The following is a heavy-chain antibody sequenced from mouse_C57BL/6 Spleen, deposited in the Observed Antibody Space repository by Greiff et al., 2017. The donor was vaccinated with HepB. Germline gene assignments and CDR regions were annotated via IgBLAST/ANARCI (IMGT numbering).Heavy chain of an antibody. CDR2: IDPSDSET. D-gene: IGHD1-1*01. Sequence: QVQLQQPGAELVRPGSSVKLSCKASGYTFTSYWMHWVKQRPIQGLEWIGNIDPSDSETHYNQKFKDKATLTVDKSSSTAYMQLSSLTSEDSAVYYCATLSDYYGSSYVAMDYWGQGTSVTVSS. J-gene: IGHJ4*01. CDR1: GYTFTSYW. V-gene: IGHV1-52*01. CDR3: ATLSDYYGSSYVAMDY.